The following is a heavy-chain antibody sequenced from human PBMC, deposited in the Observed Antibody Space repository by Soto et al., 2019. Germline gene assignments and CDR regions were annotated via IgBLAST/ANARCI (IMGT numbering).Heavy chain of an antibody. D-gene: IGHD4-17*01. CDR2: INPNGGST. J-gene: IGHJ4*02. CDR3: ARLATVTPPYYFDY. V-gene: IGHV1-46*01. Sequence: ASVKVSCKASGYTFISFYVHWVRQAPGQGLEWMGVINPNGGSTAYAQKFQGRVTMTRDTSTSTVYMELSSLRSGDTAVYYCARLATVTPPYYFDYWGQGTLVTSPQ. CDR1: GYTFISFY.